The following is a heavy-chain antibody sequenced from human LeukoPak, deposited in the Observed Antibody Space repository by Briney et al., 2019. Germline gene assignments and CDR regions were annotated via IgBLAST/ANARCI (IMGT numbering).Heavy chain of an antibody. Sequence: GGSLRLSCAASGFSFSSYSMHWVRQAPGKGLEWVSVIYSGGSTYYADSVKGRFTISRDNSKNTLYLQMNSLRAEDTAVYYCARDRHSGSSLVYFDYWGRGTLVTVSS. D-gene: IGHD1-26*01. CDR1: GFSFSSYS. CDR2: IYSGGST. CDR3: ARDRHSGSSLVYFDY. J-gene: IGHJ4*02. V-gene: IGHV3-53*01.